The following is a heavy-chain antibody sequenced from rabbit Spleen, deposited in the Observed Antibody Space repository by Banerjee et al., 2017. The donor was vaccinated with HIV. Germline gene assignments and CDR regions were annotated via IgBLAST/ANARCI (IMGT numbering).Heavy chain of an antibody. Sequence: QQQLVESGGGLVKPGASLTLTCKASGFSFSAKYYICWVRQDPGKGLQWIACIDSGYSGFTYFATWAKGRFTCSKTSSTTMTLQMTRLTAADTATYFCARDTSSSFSSYGMDLWGPGTLVTVS. CDR2: IDSGYSGFT. V-gene: IGHV1S45*01. D-gene: IGHD1-1*01. J-gene: IGHJ6*01. CDR3: ARDTSSSFSSYGMDL. CDR1: GFSFSAKYY.